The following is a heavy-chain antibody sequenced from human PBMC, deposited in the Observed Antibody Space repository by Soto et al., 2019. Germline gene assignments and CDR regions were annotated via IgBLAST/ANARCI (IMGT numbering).Heavy chain of an antibody. Sequence: QVQLQESGPGLVNPSGTLSLTCAVSGGYISSSNWWSWVRQPPGKGLVWIGGMYHSGSTTYNPSLKGRSTISVAKSKSQFSLKLSSVTAADTAVYYFARAWLEHAFDIWGQGTMVTVSS. CDR1: GGYISSSNW. V-gene: IGHV4-4*02. CDR3: ARAWLEHAFDI. J-gene: IGHJ3*02. CDR2: MYHSGST. D-gene: IGHD1-1*01.